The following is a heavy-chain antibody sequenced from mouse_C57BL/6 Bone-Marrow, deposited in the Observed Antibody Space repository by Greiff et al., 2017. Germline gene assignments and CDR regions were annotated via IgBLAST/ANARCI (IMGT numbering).Heavy chain of an antibody. CDR2: IDPEHGDT. CDR1: GFNIKDDY. D-gene: IGHD2-3*01. V-gene: IGHV14-4*01. J-gene: IGHJ1*03. CDR3: TTWDGYGYFDV. Sequence: VQLQQSGAELVRPGASVKLSCTASGFNIKDDYMHWVKQRPEQGLEWIGWIDPEHGDTEYASKFQGKATITADTSSNTAYLQISSLTSEDTAVYYCTTWDGYGYFDVWGTGTTVTVSS.